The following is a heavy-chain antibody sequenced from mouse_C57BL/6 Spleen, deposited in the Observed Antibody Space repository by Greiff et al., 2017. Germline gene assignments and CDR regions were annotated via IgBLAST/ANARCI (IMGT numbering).Heavy chain of an antibody. V-gene: IGHV1-64*01. CDR3: AREAELAWFAY. D-gene: IGHD4-1*01. CDR2: IHPNSGST. J-gene: IGHJ3*01. Sequence: VQLQQSGAELVKPGASVKLFCKASGYTFTSYWMHWVKQRPGQGLEWIGMIHPNSGSTNYNEKFKSKATLTVDKSSSTAYMQLSSLTSEDSAVYYCAREAELAWFAYWGQGTLVTVSA. CDR1: GYTFTSYW.